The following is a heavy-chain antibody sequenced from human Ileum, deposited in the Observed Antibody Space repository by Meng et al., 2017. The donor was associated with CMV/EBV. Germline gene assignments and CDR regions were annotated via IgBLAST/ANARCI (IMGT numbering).Heavy chain of an antibody. CDR3: ARDREYHFAPSGY. CDR2: IRAHDGHT. Sequence: QLAQAGAVCSKPGASLMASVTASGYTLPSYGISWVRQAPGQGLEWMGWIRAHDGHTNYAQKLQGRLTMTTDTSTSTAYMELRSLRSDDTAMYYCARDREYHFAPSGYWGQGTLVTVSS. CDR1: GYTLPSYG. D-gene: IGHD3-3*01. V-gene: IGHV1-18*01. J-gene: IGHJ4*02.